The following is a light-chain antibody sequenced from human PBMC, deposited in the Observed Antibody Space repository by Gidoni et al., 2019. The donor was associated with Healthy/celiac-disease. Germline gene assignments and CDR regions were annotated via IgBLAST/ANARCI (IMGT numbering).Light chain of an antibody. CDR3: AAWDDSLNALF. CDR2: SSN. J-gene: IGLJ1*01. Sequence: QSVLTPPPSASGTPGQRVTISCSGSSSNIGSNTVTWYQQLPGTAPTLLIYSSNQRPSGVPDRFSGSKSGTSASLAISGLQSEDEADYYCAAWDDSLNALFFGTGTKVTVL. CDR1: SSNIGSNT. V-gene: IGLV1-44*01.